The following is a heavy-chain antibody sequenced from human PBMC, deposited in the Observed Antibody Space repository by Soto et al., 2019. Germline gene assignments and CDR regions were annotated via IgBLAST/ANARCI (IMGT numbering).Heavy chain of an antibody. CDR2: AYHNGFT. CDR3: ARIGPYYCDSTCYSEGVWMDH. D-gene: IGHD2-15*01. Sequence: SETLSLTRTVSGASISSYYWNWIRQPLGAGLESIGYAYHNGFTSYNPSLKSRVTISVDTSKNQFYLKLNSVTAADTAVYYCARIGPYYCDSTCYSEGVWMDHWGQGIMVTVSS. CDR1: GASISSYY. V-gene: IGHV4-59*01. J-gene: IGHJ4*02.